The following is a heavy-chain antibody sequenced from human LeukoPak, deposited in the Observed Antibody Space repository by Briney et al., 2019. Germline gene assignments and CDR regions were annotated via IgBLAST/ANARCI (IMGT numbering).Heavy chain of an antibody. CDR2: ISGSGGST. J-gene: IGHJ4*02. CDR3: TTEYNFNYYDSSGYYY. Sequence: GGSLRLSCAASGFTFSSYAMSWVRQAPGKGLEWVSAISGSGGSTYYADSVKGRFTISRDNSKNTLHLQMNSLKTEDTAVYYCTTEYNFNYYDSSGYYYWGQGTLVTVSS. CDR1: GFTFSSYA. V-gene: IGHV3-23*01. D-gene: IGHD3-22*01.